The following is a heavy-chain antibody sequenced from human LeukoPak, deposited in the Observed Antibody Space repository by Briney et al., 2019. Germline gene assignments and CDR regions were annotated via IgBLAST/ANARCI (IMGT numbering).Heavy chain of an antibody. D-gene: IGHD5-18*01. CDR1: GFTLSSYE. CDR2: ISSSGSTI. J-gene: IGHJ4*02. CDR3: TTENHIYSYGYDY. Sequence: PGGSLRLSCAASGFTLSSYEMNWVRQAPGKGLEWVSYISSSGSTIYYADSVKGRFTISRDNAKNSLYLQMDSLKTEDTAVYYCTTENHIYSYGYDYWGQGTLVTVSS. V-gene: IGHV3-48*03.